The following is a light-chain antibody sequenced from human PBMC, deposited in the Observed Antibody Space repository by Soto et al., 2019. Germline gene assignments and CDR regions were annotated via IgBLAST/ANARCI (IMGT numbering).Light chain of an antibody. CDR3: QTWGTGIHVV. CDR1: SGHRTYA. CDR2: VNSDGSH. J-gene: IGLJ2*01. V-gene: IGLV4-69*01. Sequence: QLVLTQSPSASASLGASVKLTCTLSSGHRTYAIAWHQQQPEKGPRVLMKVNSDGSHRKGDGIPDRFSGSSSGAERYLTISSLQSEDEADYYCQTWGTGIHVVFGGGTKVTVL.